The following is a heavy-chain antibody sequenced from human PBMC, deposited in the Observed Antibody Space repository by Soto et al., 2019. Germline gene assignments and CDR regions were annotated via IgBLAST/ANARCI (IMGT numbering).Heavy chain of an antibody. Sequence: QVQLVEAGGGVVQPGRSLRLSCAASGSSFSTYTMNWVRQAPGKGLEWLALITYDGSNNYYADSVKGRFTISRDNSKNTLYLQMNSLRAEDTAIYYCAREQSGVDVYYGIDVWGQGTTVTVSS. CDR3: AREQSGVDVYYGIDV. J-gene: IGHJ6*02. V-gene: IGHV3-30-3*01. CDR1: GSSFSTYT. D-gene: IGHD3-10*01. CDR2: ITYDGSNN.